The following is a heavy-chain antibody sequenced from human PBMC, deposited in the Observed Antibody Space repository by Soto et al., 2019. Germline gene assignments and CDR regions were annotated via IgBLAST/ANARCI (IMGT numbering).Heavy chain of an antibody. V-gene: IGHV3-23*01. Sequence: PGGSLRLSCAASGFTFSSYAMSWVRQAPGKGLEWVSAISDSGGSTDYADSVKGRFTISRDKSKSTLYLQMNSLRAEDTAVYYCAKVATYFYLSLFDYWGQGALVTFS. J-gene: IGHJ4*02. CDR1: GFTFSSYA. CDR3: AKVATYFYLSLFDY. D-gene: IGHD3-3*01. CDR2: ISDSGGST.